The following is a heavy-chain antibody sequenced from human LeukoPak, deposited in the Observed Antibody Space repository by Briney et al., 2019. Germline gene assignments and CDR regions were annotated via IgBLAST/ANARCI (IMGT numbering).Heavy chain of an antibody. J-gene: IGHJ5*02. V-gene: IGHV3-30-3*01. D-gene: IGHD3-22*01. CDR3: ARDTYYYDSSGYSNWFDP. CDR2: ISYDGSNK. CDR1: GLTFSSYA. Sequence: TGGSLRLSCAASGLTFSSYAMHWVRQAPGKGLEWVAVISYDGSNKYYADSVKGRFTISRDNSKNTLYLQMNSLRAEDTAVYYCARDTYYYDSSGYSNWFDPWGQGTLVTVSS.